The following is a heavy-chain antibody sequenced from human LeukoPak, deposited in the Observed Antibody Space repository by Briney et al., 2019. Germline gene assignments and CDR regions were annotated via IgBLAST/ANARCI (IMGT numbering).Heavy chain of an antibody. CDR3: ARETYDILTGYQYNWFDP. V-gene: IGHV4-30-2*01. CDR1: GGSISSGGYS. D-gene: IGHD3-9*01. J-gene: IGHJ5*02. Sequence: PSETLSLTCTVSGGSISSGGYSWRWIRQPPGKGLEWIGYIYHSGSTYYNPSLKSRVTISVDRSKNQFSLKLSSVTAADTAVYYCARETYDILTGYQYNWFDPWGQGTLVTVSS. CDR2: IYHSGST.